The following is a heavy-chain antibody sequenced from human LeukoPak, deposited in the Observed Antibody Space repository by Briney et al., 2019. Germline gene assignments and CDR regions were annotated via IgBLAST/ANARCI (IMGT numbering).Heavy chain of an antibody. CDR1: GYSISSGYY. Sequence: SSETLSLTCTVSGYSISSGYYWGWIRQPPGKGLEWIGSIYHSGSTYYNPSLKSRVTISVDTSKNQFSLKLSSVTAADTAVYYCAGRYNWNDEGWFDPWGQGTLVTVSS. D-gene: IGHD1-1*01. J-gene: IGHJ5*02. V-gene: IGHV4-38-2*02. CDR3: AGRYNWNDEGWFDP. CDR2: IYHSGST.